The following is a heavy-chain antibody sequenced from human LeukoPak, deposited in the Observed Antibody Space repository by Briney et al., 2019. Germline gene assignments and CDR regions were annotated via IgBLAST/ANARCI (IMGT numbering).Heavy chain of an antibody. Sequence: SETLSLTCAVYGGSFSGYYWSWIRQPPGKGLEWIGEINHSRSTNYNPSLKSRVTISVDTSKNQFSLKLSSVTAADTAVYYCARSSGYYYGMDVWGQGTTVTVSS. J-gene: IGHJ6*02. V-gene: IGHV4-34*01. CDR1: GGSFSGYY. CDR3: ARSSGYYYGMDV. CDR2: INHSRST. D-gene: IGHD2-15*01.